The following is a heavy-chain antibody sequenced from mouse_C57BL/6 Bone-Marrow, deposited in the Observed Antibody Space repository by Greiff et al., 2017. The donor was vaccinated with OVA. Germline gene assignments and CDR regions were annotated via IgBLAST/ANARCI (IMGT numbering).Heavy chain of an antibody. CDR2: INPYNGGT. V-gene: IGHV1-19*01. CDR1: GYTFTDYY. J-gene: IGHJ2*01. CDR3: ARDPYYFDY. Sequence: EVKLVESGPVLVKPGASVKMSCKASGYTFTDYYMNWVKQSHGKSLEWIGVINPYNGGTSYNQKFKGKATLTVDKSSSTAYMELNSLTSEDSAVYYCARDPYYFDYWGQGTTLTVSS.